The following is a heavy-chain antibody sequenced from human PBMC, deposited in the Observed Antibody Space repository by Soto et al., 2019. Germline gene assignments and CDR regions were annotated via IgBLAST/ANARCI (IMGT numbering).Heavy chain of an antibody. D-gene: IGHD3-10*01. CDR3: ARDPPGGYFDY. Sequence: SETLSLTCTVSGGSISSGGYYWSWIRQHPGKGLEWIGYIYYSGSTYYNPSLKSRVTISVDTSKNQFSLKLSSVTAADTAVYYCARDPPGGYFDYWGQGTLVTVSS. CDR2: IYYSGST. CDR1: GGSISSGGYY. J-gene: IGHJ4*02. V-gene: IGHV4-31*03.